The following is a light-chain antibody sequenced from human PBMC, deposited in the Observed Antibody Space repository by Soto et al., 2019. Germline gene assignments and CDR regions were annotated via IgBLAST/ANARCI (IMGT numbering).Light chain of an antibody. J-gene: IGKJ1*01. Sequence: DIPMTQSPSTLSASVGDRVTITCRASQSISSRLAWYQQKPGKVPKLLIYKASSLESGVPSRFSGSGSGTEFTLTISSLQPDDFATYYCQRYDSYSWTFGKGTKVEI. CDR2: KAS. CDR1: QSISSR. V-gene: IGKV1-5*03. CDR3: QRYDSYSWT.